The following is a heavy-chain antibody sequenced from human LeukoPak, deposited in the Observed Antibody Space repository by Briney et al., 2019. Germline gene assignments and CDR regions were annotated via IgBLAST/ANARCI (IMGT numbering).Heavy chain of an antibody. Sequence: GGSLRLSCAASGFTFDDYGMSWVRQAPGKGLEWVYGINWNGGSTGYADSEKGRFTISRDNAKNSLYLQMNSLRAEDTALYYCARAYYDSSGYLTSDYWGQGTLVTVSS. CDR3: ARAYYDSSGYLTSDY. D-gene: IGHD3-22*01. CDR1: GFTFDDYG. J-gene: IGHJ4*02. V-gene: IGHV3-20*04. CDR2: INWNGGST.